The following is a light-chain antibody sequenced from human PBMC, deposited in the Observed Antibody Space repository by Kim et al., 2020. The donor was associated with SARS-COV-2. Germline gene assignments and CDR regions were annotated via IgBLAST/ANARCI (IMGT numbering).Light chain of an antibody. CDR1: QSIGSGS. CDR2: GAS. V-gene: IGKV3-20*01. CDR3: QRYGA. Sequence: EIVLTQSPGTLSLSPGERATLSCRTSQSIGSGSLAWYQQKPGQPPRLLTYGASSRATGIPDRFSGSGSGADFTLTISRLEPEDFAVYYCQRYGAFGQGTKLEI. J-gene: IGKJ2*01.